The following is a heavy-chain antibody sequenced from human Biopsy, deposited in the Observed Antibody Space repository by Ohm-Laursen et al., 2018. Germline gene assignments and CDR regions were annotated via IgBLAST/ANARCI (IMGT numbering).Heavy chain of an antibody. CDR2: INPHGGRT. V-gene: IGHV1-46*01. D-gene: IGHD3-22*01. CDR3: ASKLDYSSGYPY. J-gene: IGHJ4*02. Sequence: ASVKVSCKASGYTFTSFYMHWVRQAPGQGLEWVGIINPHGGRTRYAQKFQGKVRMTTDTSTTTVYMDLSSLTSADTAVYYCASKLDYSSGYPYWGQGTLVTVSS. CDR1: GYTFTSFY.